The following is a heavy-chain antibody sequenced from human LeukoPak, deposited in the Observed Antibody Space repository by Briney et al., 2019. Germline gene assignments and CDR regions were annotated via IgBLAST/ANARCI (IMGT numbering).Heavy chain of an antibody. V-gene: IGHV4-4*07. J-gene: IGHJ5*02. CDR2: IYATGST. CDR1: DASISSYY. Sequence: SETLSLTCTVSDASISSYYWSWIRQPAGKGLEWIGRIYATGSTNYNPSLESRVTMSVDTSKNHLSLKVTSVTAADTAVYYCAREFSTNWFDPWGQGTLVTVSS. CDR3: AREFSTNWFDP.